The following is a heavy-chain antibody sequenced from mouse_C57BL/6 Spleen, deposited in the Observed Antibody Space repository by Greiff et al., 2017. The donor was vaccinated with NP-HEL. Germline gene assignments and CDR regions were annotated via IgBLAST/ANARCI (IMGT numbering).Heavy chain of an antibody. D-gene: IGHD2-5*01. CDR3: ARPYSNTLFAY. J-gene: IGHJ3*01. V-gene: IGHV1-52*01. CDR1: GYTFTSYW. Sequence: VQLQQPGAELVRPGSSVKLSCKASGYTFTSYWMHWVKQRPIQGLEWIGNIDPSDSETHYNQKFKDKATLTVDKSSSTAYMQLSSLTSEDSAVYYCARPYSNTLFAYWGQGTLVTVSA. CDR2: IDPSDSET.